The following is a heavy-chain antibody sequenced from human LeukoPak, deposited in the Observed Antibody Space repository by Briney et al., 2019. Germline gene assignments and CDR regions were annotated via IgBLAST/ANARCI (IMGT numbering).Heavy chain of an antibody. Sequence: PGGSLRLSCAASGFTFDDYGMHWVRQAPGKGLEWVAFIRYDGSNKYYADSVKGRFTISRDNSRNTLYLQLNALRAEDTAVYYCAKAYGSNGYYQLPIDFWGQGTLVTVSS. V-gene: IGHV3-30*02. CDR3: AKAYGSNGYYQLPIDF. J-gene: IGHJ4*02. D-gene: IGHD3-22*01. CDR2: IRYDGSNK. CDR1: GFTFDDYG.